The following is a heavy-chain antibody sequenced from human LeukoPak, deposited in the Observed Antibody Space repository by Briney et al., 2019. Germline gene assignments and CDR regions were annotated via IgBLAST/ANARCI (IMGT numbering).Heavy chain of an antibody. Sequence: GRSLRLSCAASGFTFSSYGMHWVRQAPGRGLDWVAVISNDGTTKYYADSVRGRFTISSDSSKHTVYLQMNSLRPEDTAVYYCARATGSGYDLGIYYFDYWGQGTPVTVSS. J-gene: IGHJ4*02. D-gene: IGHD5-12*01. CDR2: ISNDGTTK. V-gene: IGHV3-30*03. CDR1: GFTFSSYG. CDR3: ARATGSGYDLGIYYFDY.